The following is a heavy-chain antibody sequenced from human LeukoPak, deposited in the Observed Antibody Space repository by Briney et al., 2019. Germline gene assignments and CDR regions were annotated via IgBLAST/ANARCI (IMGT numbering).Heavy chain of an antibody. V-gene: IGHV4-34*01. CDR3: ARHRRMDRGYCSSTSCPRVGWFDP. J-gene: IGHJ5*02. Sequence: SETLSLTCAVYGGSFSGYYWSWIRQPPGKGLEWIREINHSGSTNYNPSLKSRVTISVDTSKNQFSLKLSSVTAADTAVYYCARHRRMDRGYCSSTSCPRVGWFDPWGQGTLVTVSS. CDR1: GGSFSGYY. D-gene: IGHD2-2*01. CDR2: INHSGST.